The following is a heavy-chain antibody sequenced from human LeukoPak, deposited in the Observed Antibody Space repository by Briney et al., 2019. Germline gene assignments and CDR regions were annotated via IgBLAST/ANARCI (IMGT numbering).Heavy chain of an antibody. J-gene: IGHJ4*02. V-gene: IGHV3-30-3*01. D-gene: IGHD4-17*01. Sequence: GGSLRPSCAASGFTFSSYAMHWVRQAPGKGLEWVAVISYDGSNKYYADSVKGRFTISRDNSKNTLYLQMNSLRAEDTAVYYCARGSTVTTLRIFDYWGQGTLVTVSS. CDR2: ISYDGSNK. CDR1: GFTFSSYA. CDR3: ARGSTVTTLRIFDY.